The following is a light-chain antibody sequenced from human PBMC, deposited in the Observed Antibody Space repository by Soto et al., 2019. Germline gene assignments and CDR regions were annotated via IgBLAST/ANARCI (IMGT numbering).Light chain of an antibody. CDR3: SSYAGSNILV. J-gene: IGLJ2*01. CDR2: EVS. V-gene: IGLV2-8*01. Sequence: QSALTQPPSASGSPGQSVTISCTGTSSDVGGYDYVSWYQQHPGKAPKLMIYEVSKRPSGVPDRFSGSKSGNTASLPVSGLQAEDEADYYCSSYAGSNILVFGGGTKLTVL. CDR1: SSDVGGYDY.